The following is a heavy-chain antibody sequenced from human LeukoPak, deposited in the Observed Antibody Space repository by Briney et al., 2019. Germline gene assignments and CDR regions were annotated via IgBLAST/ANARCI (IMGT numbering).Heavy chain of an antibody. CDR2: ISGSGGST. Sequence: PGGSLRLSCAASGFTFSSYAMSWVRQAPGKGLEWVSAISGSGGSTYYADSVKGRFTISRDNSKNTLYLQMNSLRAEDTALYFCAKGLYHYYGSGSYTLDYWGQGTQVTVSS. CDR1: GFTFSSYA. CDR3: AKGLYHYYGSGSYTLDY. V-gene: IGHV3-23*01. J-gene: IGHJ4*02. D-gene: IGHD3-10*01.